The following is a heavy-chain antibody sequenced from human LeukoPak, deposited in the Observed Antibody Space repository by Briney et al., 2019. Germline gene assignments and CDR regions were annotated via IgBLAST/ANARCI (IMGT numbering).Heavy chain of an antibody. Sequence: SSETLSLTCTVSGGSISSYYWSWIRQPPGKGLEWIGYIYYSGSTNYNPSLKSRVTISVDTSKNQFSLKLSSVTAADTAVYYCARGSVYYDFWSGYYQRMYDAFDIWGQGTMVTVSS. V-gene: IGHV4-59*08. D-gene: IGHD3-3*01. CDR2: IYYSGST. CDR1: GGSISSYY. CDR3: ARGSVYYDFWSGYYQRMYDAFDI. J-gene: IGHJ3*02.